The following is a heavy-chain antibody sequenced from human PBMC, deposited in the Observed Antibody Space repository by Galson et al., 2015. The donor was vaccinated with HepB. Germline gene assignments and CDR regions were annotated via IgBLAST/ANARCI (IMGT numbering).Heavy chain of an antibody. D-gene: IGHD3-16*01. V-gene: IGHV1-8*01. CDR2: INPENGNT. CDR1: GYTFTSYD. CDR3: AGGTSSVWESCNY. J-gene: IGHJ4*02. Sequence: SVKVSCKASGYTFTSYDINWVRQATGQGLEWMGWINPENGNTDYAQKFQGRVTMTRDTSTNTVYMELSSLRSEDTAVYYCAGGTSSVWESCNYWGQGTLVTVSS.